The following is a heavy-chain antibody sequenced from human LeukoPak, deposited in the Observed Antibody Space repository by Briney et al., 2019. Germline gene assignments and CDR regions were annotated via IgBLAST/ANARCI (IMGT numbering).Heavy chain of an antibody. D-gene: IGHD6-13*01. Sequence: GGSLRLSCAASGFSFTSYSMNWVRQAPGKGLEWVSYINSGSSSMYYVDSVKDRFTISRDTAKKSLYLQMNSLTADDTAVYYCARGTGTAAFFFDYWGQGTLVTVSS. CDR3: ARGTGTAAFFFDY. V-gene: IGHV3-48*01. J-gene: IGHJ4*02. CDR2: INSGSSSM. CDR1: GFSFTSYS.